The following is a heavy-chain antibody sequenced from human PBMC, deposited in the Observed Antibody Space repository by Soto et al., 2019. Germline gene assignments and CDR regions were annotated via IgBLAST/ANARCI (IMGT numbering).Heavy chain of an antibody. CDR1: GYSFTTYW. V-gene: IGHV5-51*01. CDR3: ATTYYYDSSGYYYLDY. Sequence: GESLKISCEGSGYSFTTYWIAWVRQMPGRGLEWMGIILPVDSDTRYSPSFQGQVTISADKSISTAYLQWSSLKASDTAMYYCATTYYYDSSGYYYLDYWGQGTLVTVSS. J-gene: IGHJ4*02. D-gene: IGHD3-22*01. CDR2: ILPVDSDT.